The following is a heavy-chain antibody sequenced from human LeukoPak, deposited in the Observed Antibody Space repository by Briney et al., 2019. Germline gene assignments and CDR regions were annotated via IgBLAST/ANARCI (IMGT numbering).Heavy chain of an antibody. D-gene: IGHD6-13*01. J-gene: IGHJ4*02. Sequence: PGRSLRLSCAASGFTFSSYGMHWVRQAPGKGLEWVAVIWYDGSNKYYADSVKGRFTISRDNSKNTLYLQMNSLRAEDTAVYYCAREGYSSSWRGGYFDYWGQGTLVTVSS. CDR2: IWYDGSNK. CDR1: GFTFSSYG. CDR3: AREGYSSSWRGGYFDY. V-gene: IGHV3-33*08.